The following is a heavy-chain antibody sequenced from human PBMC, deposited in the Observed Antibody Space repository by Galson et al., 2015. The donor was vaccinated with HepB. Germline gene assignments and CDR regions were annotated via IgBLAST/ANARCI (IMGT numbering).Heavy chain of an antibody. V-gene: IGHV3-7*01. CDR1: GFTFSTYW. Sequence: PLRLSCAASGFTFSTYWMNWVRQAPGKGLEWVAIIKQDGSERYYVDSVKGRFTISRDNAKNSLYLQMNSLRVEDTAVYYCAKGSHASFDFWGQGTLVTVSS. CDR3: AKGSHASFDF. J-gene: IGHJ4*02. D-gene: IGHD2-2*01. CDR2: IKQDGSER.